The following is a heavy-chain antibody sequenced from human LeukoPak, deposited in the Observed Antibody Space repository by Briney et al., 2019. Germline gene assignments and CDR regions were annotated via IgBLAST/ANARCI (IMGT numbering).Heavy chain of an antibody. Sequence: GGSLRLSCAASGFTFSNYNMNWVRQAPGKGLEWVSYISSSSSTIYYADSVKGRFTISRDNAKNSLYLQMNSLRAEDTAVYYCARDYYDSSGYYQSNYWGQGILVTVSS. CDR1: GFTFSNYN. J-gene: IGHJ4*02. CDR2: ISSSSSTI. D-gene: IGHD3-22*01. CDR3: ARDYYDSSGYYQSNY. V-gene: IGHV3-48*01.